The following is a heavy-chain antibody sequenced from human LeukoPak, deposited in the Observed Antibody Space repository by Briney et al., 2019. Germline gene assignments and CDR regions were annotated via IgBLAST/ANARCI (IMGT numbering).Heavy chain of an antibody. V-gene: IGHV3-48*03. CDR3: ARDPRYPMVRGPYPRPFDY. CDR2: ISSSGSTI. CDR1: GFTFSSYE. J-gene: IGHJ4*02. D-gene: IGHD3-10*01. Sequence: PGGSLRLSCAASGFTFSSYEMNWVRQAPGKGLEWVSYISSSGSTIYYADPVKGRFTISRDNAKNSLYLQMNSLRAEDTAVYYCARDPRYPMVRGPYPRPFDYWGQGTLVTVSS.